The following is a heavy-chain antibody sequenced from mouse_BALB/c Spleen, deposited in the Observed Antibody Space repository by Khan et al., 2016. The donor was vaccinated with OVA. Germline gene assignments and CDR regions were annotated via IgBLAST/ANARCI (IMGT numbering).Heavy chain of an antibody. D-gene: IGHD1-1*01. J-gene: IGHJ2*01. CDR2: ISYSGNT. V-gene: IGHV3-2*02. Sequence: EVQLQESGPGLVKPSQSLSLTCTVTGYSIASDYAWNWIRQFPGNKLEWMGFISYSGNTNYNPSLKSRISITRNTSKKQFLLQLNSVTSEKTATYYCARVYGGDFDYWGQGTTLTVSS. CDR1: GYSIASDYA. CDR3: ARVYGGDFDY.